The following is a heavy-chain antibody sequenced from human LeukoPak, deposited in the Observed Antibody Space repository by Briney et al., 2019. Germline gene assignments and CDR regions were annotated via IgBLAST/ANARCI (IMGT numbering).Heavy chain of an antibody. Sequence: PGGSLRLSCAASGFTFSTFAMIWVRQPPGKGLEWVSSIFPSGGEIHYADSVKGRFTISRDNSKNTLYLQMNSLRAEDTAVYYCARETTGIAVAVDYWGQGTLVTVSS. D-gene: IGHD6-19*01. CDR3: ARETTGIAVAVDY. J-gene: IGHJ4*02. CDR1: GFTFSTFA. V-gene: IGHV3-23*01. CDR2: IFPSGGEI.